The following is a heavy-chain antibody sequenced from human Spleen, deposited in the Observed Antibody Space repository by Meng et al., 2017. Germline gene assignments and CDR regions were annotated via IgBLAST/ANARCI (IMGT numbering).Heavy chain of an antibody. CDR1: GFSFSTSW. CDR2: ISSSSSYI. D-gene: IGHD3-22*01. CDR3: ARDPAKYGSSGYHTDY. V-gene: IGHV3-21*01. Sequence: GESLKISCAASGFSFSTSWISWVRQAPGKGLEWVSSISSSSSYIYYEGSVKGRFTISSDNAQNSLYLQMNSLRAEDTAVYSCARDPAKYGSSGYHTDYWGQGTQVTVSS. J-gene: IGHJ4*02.